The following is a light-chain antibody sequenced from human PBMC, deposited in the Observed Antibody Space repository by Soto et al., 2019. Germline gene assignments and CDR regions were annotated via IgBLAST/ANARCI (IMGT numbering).Light chain of an antibody. CDR1: QNFGNTF. CDR2: GAS. V-gene: IGKV3-20*01. CDR3: QQYGSSPYT. Sequence: EIVLTQSPGTLSLSPGERATLSCSASQNFGNTFLAWYQQKPGQAPRLLIYGASSRATGIPDRFSGSGSETDFTLTISRLEREDFAVYYCQQYGSSPYTFGQGTKLESK. J-gene: IGKJ2*01.